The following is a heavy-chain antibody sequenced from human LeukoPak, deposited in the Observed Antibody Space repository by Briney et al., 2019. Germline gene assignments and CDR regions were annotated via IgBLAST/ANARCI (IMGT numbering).Heavy chain of an antibody. CDR2: IHYRGNI. Sequence: PSETLSLTCTVSGGSFSGYYWSWIRQPPGKGLEWIGYIHYRGNINFNPSFTGRLTLSVDTSENQFSLKLTSVTAADTAAYFCARITYGDNHFDVWGRGTVVTVSS. CDR1: GGSFSGYY. D-gene: IGHD4-23*01. J-gene: IGHJ3*01. CDR3: ARITYGDNHFDV. V-gene: IGHV4-59*01.